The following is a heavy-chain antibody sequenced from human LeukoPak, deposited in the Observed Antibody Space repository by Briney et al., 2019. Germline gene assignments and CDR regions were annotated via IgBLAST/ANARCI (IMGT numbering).Heavy chain of an antibody. CDR2: ISSSGSTI. CDR3: ARDLFNFYYPTVNDY. Sequence: GGSLRLSCAASGFTFSDYYMSWIRQAPGKGLEWVSYISSSGSTIYYADSVKGRFTISRDNAKNSLYLQMNSLRAEDTAVYYCARDLFNFYYPTVNDYWGQGTLVTVSS. D-gene: IGHD3-22*01. V-gene: IGHV3-11*01. CDR1: GFTFSDYY. J-gene: IGHJ4*02.